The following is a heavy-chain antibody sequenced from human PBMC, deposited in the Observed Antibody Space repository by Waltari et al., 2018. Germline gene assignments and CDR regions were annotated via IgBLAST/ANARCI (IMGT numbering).Heavy chain of an antibody. Sequence: EVQLVESGGGLVQPGGSLRLYCSASGFTFGAYWMHWVRQVPGKGLIWVSRINRDGRTTDYAESVKGRFTISRDNAKNTLYLQMSSLRTEDTALYYCVRGWIDDSRIYWGQGILVTVSS. D-gene: IGHD2-2*03. CDR3: VRGWIDDSRIY. J-gene: IGHJ4*02. V-gene: IGHV3-74*01. CDR2: INRDGRTT. CDR1: GFTFGAYW.